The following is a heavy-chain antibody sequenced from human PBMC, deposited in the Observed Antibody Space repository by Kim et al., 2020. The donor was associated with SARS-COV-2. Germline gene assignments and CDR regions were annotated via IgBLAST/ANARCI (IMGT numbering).Heavy chain of an antibody. J-gene: IGHJ3*02. Sequence: SVKVSCKASGGTFSSYAISWVRQAPGQGLEWMGGIIPIFGTANYAQKFQGRVTITADESTSTAYMELSSLRSEDTAVYYCARDGTMIVVDPIGVDAFDIWGQGTMVTVSS. CDR2: IIPIFGTA. CDR1: GGTFSSYA. V-gene: IGHV1-69*13. CDR3: ARDGTMIVVDPIGVDAFDI. D-gene: IGHD3-22*01.